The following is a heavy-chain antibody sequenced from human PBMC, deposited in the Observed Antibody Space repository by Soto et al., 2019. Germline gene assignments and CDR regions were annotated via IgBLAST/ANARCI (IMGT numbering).Heavy chain of an antibody. D-gene: IGHD3-9*01. CDR1: GGTFSSYT. J-gene: IGHJ4*02. CDR3: ARVDILTGYYVFDY. Sequence: ASVKVSCKASGGTFSSYTISWVRQAPGQGLEWMGRIIPILGIANYAQKFQGRVTITADKSTSTAYMELSSLRSEDTAVYYCARVDILTGYYVFDYWGQGTLVTVSS. V-gene: IGHV1-69*02. CDR2: IIPILGIA.